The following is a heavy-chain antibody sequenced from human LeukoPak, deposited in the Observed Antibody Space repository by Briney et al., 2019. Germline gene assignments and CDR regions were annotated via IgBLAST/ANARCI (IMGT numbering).Heavy chain of an antibody. CDR1: GYTLTELS. CDR3: ARTRQNYDILTGIYYFDY. CDR2: FDPEDGET. J-gene: IGHJ4*02. Sequence: RASVKVSCKVSGYTLTELSMHWVRQAPGKGLEWMGCFDPEDGETIYAQKFQGRVTMTEDTSTDTAYMELSSLRSDDTAVYYCARTRQNYDILTGIYYFDYWGQGTLVTVSS. D-gene: IGHD3-9*01. V-gene: IGHV1-24*01.